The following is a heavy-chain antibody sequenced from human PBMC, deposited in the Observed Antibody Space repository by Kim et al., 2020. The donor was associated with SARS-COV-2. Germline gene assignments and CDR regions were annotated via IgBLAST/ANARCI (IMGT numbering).Heavy chain of an antibody. CDR2: T. D-gene: IGHD3-3*01. V-gene: IGHV4-4*07. J-gene: IGHJ5*02. Sequence: TNYTPSLTSRVTMSVDTSKNQFSLKLSSVTAADTAVYYCAREGRVVTLDPWGQGTLVTVSS. CDR3: AREGRVVTLDP.